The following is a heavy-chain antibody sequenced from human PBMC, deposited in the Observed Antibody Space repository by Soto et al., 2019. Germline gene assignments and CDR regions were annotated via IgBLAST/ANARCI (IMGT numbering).Heavy chain of an antibody. Sequence: PSETLSLTCAVYGGSFSGYYWSWIRQPPGKGLEWIGEINHSGSTNYNPSLKSRVTISVDTSKNQFSLKLSSVTAADTAVYYCARGRYSYGSMYDYWGQGTLVTVSS. CDR3: ARGRYSYGSMYDY. V-gene: IGHV4-34*01. J-gene: IGHJ4*02. CDR1: GGSFSGYY. CDR2: INHSGST. D-gene: IGHD5-18*01.